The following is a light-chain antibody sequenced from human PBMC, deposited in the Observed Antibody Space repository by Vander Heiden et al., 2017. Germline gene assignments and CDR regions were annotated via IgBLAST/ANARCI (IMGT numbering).Light chain of an antibody. CDR2: WAS. CDR3: QQYYNTPRT. V-gene: IGKV4-1*01. Sequence: DVVMTQSPDSLAVSLGERATINCKSSQNLLSTSKNKNHLAWYQHKPGQPPTVLIYWASTRESGVPDRFSGSGSGTDFTLTISSLQAEDVAVYYCQQYYNTPRTFGQGTKVEI. J-gene: IGKJ1*01. CDR1: QNLLSTSKNKNH.